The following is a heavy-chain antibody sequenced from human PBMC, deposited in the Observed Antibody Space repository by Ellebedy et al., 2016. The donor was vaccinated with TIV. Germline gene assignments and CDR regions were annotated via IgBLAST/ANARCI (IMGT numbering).Heavy chain of an antibody. J-gene: IGHJ4*02. CDR1: GFTFSNYN. V-gene: IGHV3-21*06. CDR2: IRSTGSDK. CDR3: AASGGFLIGDN. Sequence: PGGSLRLSCVASGFTFSNYNMNWVRQSPGKGLEWVSSIRSTGSDKYYAESVKDRFTISRDNAQDTLFLQMNSLRAEDTAVYYCAASGGFLIGDNWGRGTLVTVSS. D-gene: IGHD3-10*01.